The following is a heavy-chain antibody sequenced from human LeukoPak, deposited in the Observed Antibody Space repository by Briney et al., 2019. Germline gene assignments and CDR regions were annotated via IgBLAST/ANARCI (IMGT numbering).Heavy chain of an antibody. CDR1: GYTFTSYA. CDR2: INAGNGNT. Sequence: ASVKVSCKASGYTFTSYAMHWVRQAPGQRLEWMGWINAGNGNTKYSQKFQGRVTITRDTSASTAYMELSSLRSEDTAVYYCAREIQDFWSGYGIDPWGQGTLVTVSS. D-gene: IGHD3-3*01. V-gene: IGHV1-3*01. CDR3: AREIQDFWSGYGIDP. J-gene: IGHJ5*02.